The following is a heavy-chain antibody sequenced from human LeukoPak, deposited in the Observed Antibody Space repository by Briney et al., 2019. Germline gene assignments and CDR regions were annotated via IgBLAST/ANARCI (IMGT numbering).Heavy chain of an antibody. CDR3: SKCGSGCYGIDY. D-gene: IGHD6-25*01. CDR1: GFTFSSYA. J-gene: IGHJ4*02. Sequence: PGGSLRLSCAASGFTFSSYAMGWVRQAPGKGLEWVSAISGSGGSTYYADSVKGRFTISRDNSKNTLYLQMNSLSAEDTAVYYRSKCGSGCYGIDYWGQGTLVTVSS. V-gene: IGHV3-23*01. CDR2: ISGSGGST.